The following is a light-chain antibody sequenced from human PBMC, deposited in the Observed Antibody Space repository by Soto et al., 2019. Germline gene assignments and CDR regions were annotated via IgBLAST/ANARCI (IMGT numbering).Light chain of an antibody. V-gene: IGLV1-40*01. Sequence: SLLTQPASVSVAPGQRVTISCTGSSSNIGTGYDVHWYQQLPGTAPKLLIYDVSKRPSGVPDRFSGSKSGNTASLTISGLQAEDEADYYCCSYAGTYTFVFGTGTQVTVL. CDR1: SSNIGTGYD. J-gene: IGLJ1*01. CDR2: DVS. CDR3: CSYAGTYTFV.